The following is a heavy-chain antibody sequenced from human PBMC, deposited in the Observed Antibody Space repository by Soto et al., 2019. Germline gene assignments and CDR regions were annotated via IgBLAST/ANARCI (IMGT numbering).Heavy chain of an antibody. J-gene: IGHJ4*02. CDR3: ANFPPIYYNSRGYSQYFDS. Sequence: RGEALKSSCEASGYPFSTYWIGWVRQVPGKGLEWLGIIYPDDSDTRYSPSFQGQVTISADKSISTAYLQWSSLKASDTAMYYCANFPPIYYNSRGYSQYFDSGGQGTLVPVSS. CDR2: IYPDDSDT. V-gene: IGHV5-51*01. D-gene: IGHD3-22*01. CDR1: GYPFSTYW.